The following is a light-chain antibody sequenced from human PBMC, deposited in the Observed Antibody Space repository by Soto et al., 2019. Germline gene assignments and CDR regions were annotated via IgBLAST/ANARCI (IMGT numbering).Light chain of an antibody. Sequence: VVLAQSPGTLSLPPGAGVTFSCRASQSIRNQWIGYQQKPGQTPRLLIYDASNRATGIPARFSGSGFGTDFSLTISSLEPEDFAVYYCHHRDDRSPMYSFGQGTNLEI. CDR3: HHRDDRSPMYS. V-gene: IGKV3-11*01. J-gene: IGKJ2*01. CDR2: DAS. CDR1: QSIRNQ.